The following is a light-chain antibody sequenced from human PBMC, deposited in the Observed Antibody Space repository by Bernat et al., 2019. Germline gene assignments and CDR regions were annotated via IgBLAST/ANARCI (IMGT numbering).Light chain of an antibody. Sequence: GDRVTITCQASQDIINYLNWYQQRPGEAPKLLIYDASNLQTGVPSRFSGSGYGTDFTLTITSLQPEDIATYYCQHYDSLPWTFGQGTKVEI. CDR1: QDIINY. CDR3: QHYDSLPWT. J-gene: IGKJ1*01. CDR2: DAS. V-gene: IGKV1-33*01.